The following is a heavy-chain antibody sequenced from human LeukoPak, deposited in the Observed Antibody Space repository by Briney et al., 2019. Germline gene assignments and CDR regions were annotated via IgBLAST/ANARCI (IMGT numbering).Heavy chain of an antibody. CDR3: ATWGIAVAGTFDY. Sequence: SETLSLTCTVSGGSISSSYWSWIRQPPGKGLEWIGYIYYSGSTNYNPSFKSRVAISVDTSKNQSSLKLSSVTAADTAVYYCATWGIAVAGTFDYWGQGTLVTVST. CDR2: IYYSGST. CDR1: GGSISSSY. V-gene: IGHV4-59*08. D-gene: IGHD6-19*01. J-gene: IGHJ4*02.